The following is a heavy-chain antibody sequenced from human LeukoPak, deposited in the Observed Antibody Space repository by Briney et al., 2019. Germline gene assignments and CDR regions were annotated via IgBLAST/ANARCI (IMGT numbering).Heavy chain of an antibody. D-gene: IGHD3-16*01. CDR2: SRNKANGYTT. CDR1: GFTFSDHY. J-gene: IGHJ3*02. CDR3: ARSPESGGNVFDI. Sequence: GGSLRLSCAASGFTFSDHYIDWVRQAPGKGLEWVGRSRNKANGYTTEYAASVKGRFTISRDDSKNSVYLQMNSLKTEDTAVYYCARSPESGGNVFDIWGQGTMLTVCS. V-gene: IGHV3-72*01.